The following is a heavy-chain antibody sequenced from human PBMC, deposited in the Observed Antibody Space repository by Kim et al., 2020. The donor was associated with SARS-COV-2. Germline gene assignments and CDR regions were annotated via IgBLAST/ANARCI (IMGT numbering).Heavy chain of an antibody. V-gene: IGHV3-15*01. CDR1: GFTFSNAW. Sequence: GGSLRLSCAASGFTFSNAWMRWVRQAPGKGLEWVGRIKSKTDGGKTDYAAPGKGRFTIASDDSKNKLHLQMNSLKTEDTAVYYCTTALPSIAAAGTFDYWGQGTLVTVSS. CDR2: IKSKTDGGKT. J-gene: IGHJ4*01. CDR3: TTALPSIAAAGTFDY. D-gene: IGHD6-13*01.